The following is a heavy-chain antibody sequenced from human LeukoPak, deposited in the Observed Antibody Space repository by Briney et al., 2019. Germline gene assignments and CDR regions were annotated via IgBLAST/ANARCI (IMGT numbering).Heavy chain of an antibody. D-gene: IGHD2-21*02. Sequence: SETLSLTCTVSGGSISSYYWSWIRQPPGKGLEGIGYIYYSGSTNYNPSLKSRVTISVDTSKNQFSLKLSSVTAADTAVYYCASDMTFDAFDIWGQGTMVTVSS. CDR2: IYYSGST. V-gene: IGHV4-59*01. CDR1: GGSISSYY. J-gene: IGHJ3*02. CDR3: ASDMTFDAFDI.